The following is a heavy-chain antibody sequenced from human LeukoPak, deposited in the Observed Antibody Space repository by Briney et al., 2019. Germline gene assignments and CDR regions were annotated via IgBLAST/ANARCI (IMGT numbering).Heavy chain of an antibody. CDR2: ICSGGST. Sequence: GGSLRLSCAASGFTVSSNHMSWVRQAPGKGLEWVSVICSGGSTYYADSVKGRFTISRDNSKNTLCLQMNSLRAEDTTVYYCARGGGRGGPWYFDLWGRGTLVTVSS. V-gene: IGHV3-53*01. J-gene: IGHJ2*01. D-gene: IGHD3-16*01. CDR1: GFTVSSNH. CDR3: ARGGGRGGPWYFDL.